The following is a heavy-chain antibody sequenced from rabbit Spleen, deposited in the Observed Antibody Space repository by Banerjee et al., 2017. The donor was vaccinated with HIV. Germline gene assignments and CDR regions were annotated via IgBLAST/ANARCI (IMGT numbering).Heavy chain of an antibody. D-gene: IGHD3-3*01. Sequence: QEQLVESGGGLVQPGGSLKLSCKASGFDFSSYGVSWVRQAPGKGLEWIGYIDPIFGSTYYASWVNGRFTISRHNAQNTLYLQLNSLTAADTATYFCVRGYDSPYYFYLWGPGTLVTVS. V-gene: IGHV1S47*01. J-gene: IGHJ4*01. CDR1: GFDFSSYG. CDR3: VRGYDSPYYFYL. CDR2: IDPIFGST.